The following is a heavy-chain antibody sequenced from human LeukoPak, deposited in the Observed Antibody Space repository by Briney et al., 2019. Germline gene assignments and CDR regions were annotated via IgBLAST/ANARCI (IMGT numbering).Heavy chain of an antibody. V-gene: IGHV1-2*04. J-gene: IGHJ4*02. CDR1: GYTFTSYY. CDR3: ARDNYDSSGYSHDY. CDR2: INPNSGGT. Sequence: ASEKASCKASGYTFTSYYMHWVRQAPGQGLEWMGWINPNSGGTNYAQKFQGWVTMTRDTSISTAYMELSRLRSDDTAVYYCARDNYDSSGYSHDYWGQGTLVTVSS. D-gene: IGHD3-22*01.